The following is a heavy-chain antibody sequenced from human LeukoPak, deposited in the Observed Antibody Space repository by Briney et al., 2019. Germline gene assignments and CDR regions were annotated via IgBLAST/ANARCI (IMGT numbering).Heavy chain of an antibody. CDR2: ISGSGGST. D-gene: IGHD3-10*01. CDR1: GFTFSSYA. V-gene: IGHV3-23*01. CDR3: AKDMVRGVTPTIICDY. J-gene: IGHJ4*02. Sequence: PGGSLRLSCAASGFTFSSYAMSWVRQAPGKGLEWVSAISGSGGSTYYADSVKGRFTISRDNSKNTLYLQMNRLRAEDTAVYYCAKDMVRGVTPTIICDYWGQGTLVTVSS.